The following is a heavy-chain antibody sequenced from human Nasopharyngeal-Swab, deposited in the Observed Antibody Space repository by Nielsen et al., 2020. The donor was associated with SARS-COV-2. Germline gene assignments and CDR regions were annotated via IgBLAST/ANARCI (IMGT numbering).Heavy chain of an antibody. V-gene: IGHV3-72*01. CDR3: ARGLNSFDC. D-gene: IGHD3-16*01. Sequence: GGSLRLSCAASGFTLSDHYMDWVRQAPGKGLEWVGRSRNKANSYTTEYAASVKGRFAISRDESKNSLYLQMNSLKPEDTAVYYCARGLNSFDCWGQGTLVTVSS. CDR2: SRNKANSYTT. J-gene: IGHJ4*02. CDR1: GFTLSDHY.